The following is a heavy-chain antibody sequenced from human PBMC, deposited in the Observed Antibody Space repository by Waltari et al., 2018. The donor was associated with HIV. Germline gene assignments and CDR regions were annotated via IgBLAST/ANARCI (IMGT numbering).Heavy chain of an antibody. CDR3: ARDPPVIVGNTRGDY. CDR1: GYKFNNYG. CDR2: ISGDSGKT. D-gene: IGHD1-26*01. J-gene: IGHJ4*02. Sequence: QLVQSGGEVKKPGASVKVSCKASGYKFNNYGFSWVRQAPGQGLEWMCWISGDSGKTNYAKKFQGIVTMTTVTSTSTDYMELKNLTYDDTAVYYWARDPPVIVGNTRGDYWGQGTLVTVSS. V-gene: IGHV1-18*01.